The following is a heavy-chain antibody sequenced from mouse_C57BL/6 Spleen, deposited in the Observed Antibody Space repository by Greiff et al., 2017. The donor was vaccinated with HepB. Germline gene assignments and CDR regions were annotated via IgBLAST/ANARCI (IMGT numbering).Heavy chain of an antibody. J-gene: IGHJ4*01. D-gene: IGHD1-1*01. Sequence: VQLKESGPVLVKPGASVKMSCKASGYTFTDYYMNWVKQSHGKSLEWIGVINPYNGGTSYNQKFKGKATLTVDKSSSTAYMELNSLTSEDSAVYYCARIDYYGSSYDYAMDCWGQGASVTVSS. CDR1: GYTFTDYY. CDR3: ARIDYYGSSYDYAMDC. V-gene: IGHV1-19*01. CDR2: INPYNGGT.